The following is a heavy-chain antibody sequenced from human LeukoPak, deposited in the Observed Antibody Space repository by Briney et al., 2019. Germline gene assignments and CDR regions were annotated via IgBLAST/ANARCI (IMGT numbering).Heavy chain of an antibody. J-gene: IGHJ6*03. CDR3: ARVVGLTGYSSSWYSGYYYYMDV. Sequence: SVKGRFTISRDNAKNSLYLQMDSLGPEDTAVYYCARVVGLTGYSSSWYSGYYYYMDVWGKGTTVTVSS. V-gene: IGHV3-21*04. D-gene: IGHD6-13*01.